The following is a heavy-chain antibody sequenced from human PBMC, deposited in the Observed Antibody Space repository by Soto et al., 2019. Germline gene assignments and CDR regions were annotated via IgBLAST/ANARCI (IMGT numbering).Heavy chain of an antibody. CDR2: ITGSGGST. CDR1: GFTFGTYA. Sequence: GSLRLGCAASGFTFGTYAMNWVRQAPGKGLEWVSGITGSGGSTYYADSVKGRFTISRDNSKNTLYLQMNSLRGDDTAVYYCAKDRSVDTRDWFDPWGQGTLVTV. CDR3: AKDRSVDTRDWFDP. D-gene: IGHD5-18*01. V-gene: IGHV3-23*01. J-gene: IGHJ5*02.